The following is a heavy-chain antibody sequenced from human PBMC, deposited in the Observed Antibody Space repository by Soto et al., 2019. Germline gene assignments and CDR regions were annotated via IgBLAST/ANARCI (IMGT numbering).Heavy chain of an antibody. CDR1: GFTFSSYG. CDR2: ISYDGSYK. D-gene: IGHD6-13*01. CDR3: AKENAEKAAGTEFHY. J-gene: IGHJ4*02. V-gene: IGHV3-30*18. Sequence: QVQLVESGGGVVQPGRSLRLSCAASGFTFSSYGMHWVRQAPGKGLEWVAIISYDGSYKYYADSVKGRFTISRDNSKNTLYLQMNSLRAEDTALYYCAKENAEKAAGTEFHYWGQGTLVTVSS.